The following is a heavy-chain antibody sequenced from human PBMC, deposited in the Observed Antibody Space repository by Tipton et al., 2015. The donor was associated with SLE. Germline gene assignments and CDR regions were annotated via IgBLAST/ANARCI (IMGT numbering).Heavy chain of an antibody. J-gene: IGHJ5*02. Sequence: TLSLTCTVSGGSISSSSYYWGWIRQPPGKGLEWIGSIYHSGSTYYNPSLKSRVTISVDTSKNQFSLKLSSVTAADTAVYYCARVGGSGYLNWFDPWGQGTLVTVSS. CDR2: IYHSGST. CDR3: ARVGGSGYLNWFDP. D-gene: IGHD3-22*01. V-gene: IGHV4-39*07. CDR1: GGSISSSSYY.